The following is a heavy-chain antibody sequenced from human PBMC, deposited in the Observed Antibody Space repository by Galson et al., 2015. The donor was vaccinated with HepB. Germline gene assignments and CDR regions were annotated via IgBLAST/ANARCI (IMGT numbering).Heavy chain of an antibody. D-gene: IGHD5-12*01. CDR3: ARGGDIVATFYYYYYMDV. CDR2: INPSGGST. J-gene: IGHJ6*03. CDR1: GYTFTSYY. V-gene: IGHV1-46*03. Sequence: SVKVSCKASGYTFTSYYMHWVRQAPGQGLEWMGIINPSGGSTSYAQKFQGGVTMTRDTSTSTVYMELSSLRSEDTAVYYCARGGDIVATFYYYYYMDVWGKGTTVTVSS.